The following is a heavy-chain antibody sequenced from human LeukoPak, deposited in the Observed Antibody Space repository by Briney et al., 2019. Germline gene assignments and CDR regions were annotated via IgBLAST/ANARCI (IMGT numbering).Heavy chain of an antibody. CDR3: ARVNYYDSSGYYSDYYFDY. D-gene: IGHD3-22*01. CDR2: IYYSGRT. CDR1: GGSISSYY. V-gene: IGHV4-59*01. J-gene: IGHJ4*02. Sequence: SETLSLTCTVSGGSISSYYWSWIRQPPGKGLEWIGYIYYSGRTNYNPSLKSRVAISVDTSKNQFSLKLSSVTAADTAVYYCARVNYYDSSGYYSDYYFDYWGQGTLVTVSS.